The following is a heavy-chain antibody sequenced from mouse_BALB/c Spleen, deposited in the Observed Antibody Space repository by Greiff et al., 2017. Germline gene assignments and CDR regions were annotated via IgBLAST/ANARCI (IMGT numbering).Heavy chain of an antibody. V-gene: IGHV2-9*02. CDR1: GFSLTSYG. CDR2: IWAGGST. CDR3: ARDNLGRTWYFDV. D-gene: IGHD1-1*01. Sequence: QVQLKESGPGLVAPSQSLSITCTVSGFSLTSYGVHWVRQPPGKGLEWLGVIWAGGSTNYNSALMSRLSISKDNSKSQVFLKMNSLQTDDTAMYYCARDNLGRTWYFDVWGAGTTVTVSS. J-gene: IGHJ1*01.